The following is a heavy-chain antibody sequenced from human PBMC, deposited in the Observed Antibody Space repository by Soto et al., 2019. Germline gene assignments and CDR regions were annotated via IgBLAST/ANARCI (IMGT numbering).Heavy chain of an antibody. CDR3: ARDHVGLFDY. CDR1: GVTFSSYG. V-gene: IGHV3-33*01. J-gene: IGHJ4*02. Sequence: QVQLVESGGGVVQPGRSLRLSCAASGVTFSSYGMHWFRQSLGKGLEWVADMWSDGSNKYYADSVKGRLTISRDNSKNTLYLQMTSLSAEDTAVDYCARDHVGLFDYWGQGTLVTVSS. CDR2: MWSDGSNK. D-gene: IGHD3-16*01.